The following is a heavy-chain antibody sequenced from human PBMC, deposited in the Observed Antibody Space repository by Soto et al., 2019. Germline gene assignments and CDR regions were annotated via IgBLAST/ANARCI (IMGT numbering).Heavy chain of an antibody. CDR1: GYSFVSYW. V-gene: IGHV5-51*01. J-gene: IGHJ4*02. Sequence: PGETLKISCKGSGYSFVSYWIAWVRQMPGKGLEWMGSIYPGDSDTTYSPSIQGQGTISADKSSTTVYLQWNTLKASDTAMYYCAKTDGCEVEYWGQGTQVTVSS. CDR2: IYPGDSDT. D-gene: IGHD2-2*03. CDR3: AKTDGCEVEY.